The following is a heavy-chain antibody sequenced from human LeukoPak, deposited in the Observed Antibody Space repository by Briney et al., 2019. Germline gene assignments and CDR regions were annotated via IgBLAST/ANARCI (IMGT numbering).Heavy chain of an antibody. CDR1: GYSFTSYW. CDR3: ATQSGSHVGTAMVTFDY. CDR2: IYPGDSDT. V-gene: IGHV5-51*01. J-gene: IGHJ4*02. D-gene: IGHD5-18*01. Sequence: GESLKISCKGSGYSFTSYWIGWVRQMPGKGLEWMGIIYPGDSDTRYSPSFQGQVTISADKSISTAYLQWSSLKASDTAMYYCATQSGSHVGTAMVTFDYWGQGTLVTVPS.